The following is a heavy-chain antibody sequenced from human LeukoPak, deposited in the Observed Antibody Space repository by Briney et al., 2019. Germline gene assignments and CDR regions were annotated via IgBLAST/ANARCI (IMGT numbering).Heavy chain of an antibody. D-gene: IGHD4-17*01. CDR3: ARGLYGDYADY. CDR1: GFTFTSYA. Sequence: GGSLRLSCAASGFTFTSYAMSWVRQAPEKGLEWVSTIHNRHGGTYYADSVKGRFTISRDDSQNTLYLQMNSLRAEDAAVYFCARGLYGDYADYWGQGTLVTVSS. V-gene: IGHV3-23*05. CDR2: IHNRHGGT. J-gene: IGHJ4*02.